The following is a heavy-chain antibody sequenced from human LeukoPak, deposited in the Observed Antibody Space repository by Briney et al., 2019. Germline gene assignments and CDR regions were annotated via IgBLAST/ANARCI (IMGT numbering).Heavy chain of an antibody. J-gene: IGHJ6*04. CDR3: ARSPNVVSYGMDV. CDR1: GYSFTSYW. V-gene: IGHV5-51*01. CDR2: IYPGDSDT. D-gene: IGHD3-22*01. Sequence: GESLKITCKGSGYSFTSYWIGWVRQMPGKGLEWMGIIYPGDSDTRYSPSFQGQVTISADKSISTAYLQWSSLKASDTAMYYCARSPNVVSYGMDVWGKGTTVTVSS.